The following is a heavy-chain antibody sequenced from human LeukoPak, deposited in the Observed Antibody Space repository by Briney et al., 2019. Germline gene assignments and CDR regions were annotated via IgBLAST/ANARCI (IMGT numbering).Heavy chain of an antibody. CDR3: ARGEYYYDSRFDY. V-gene: IGHV1-2*06. CDR1: GYTFTGYY. Sequence: ASVKISCKASGYTFTGYYMHWVRQAPGQGLEWMGRINTNSGGTNYAQKVQGRVTMTRDTSISTAYMELSRLRSDDTAVYYCARGEYYYDSRFDYWGQGTLVTVSS. J-gene: IGHJ4*02. D-gene: IGHD3-22*01. CDR2: INTNSGGT.